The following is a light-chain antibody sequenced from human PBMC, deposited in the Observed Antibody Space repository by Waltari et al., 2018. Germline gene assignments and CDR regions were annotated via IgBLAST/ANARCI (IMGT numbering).Light chain of an antibody. Sequence: QSVLTQPPSASGIHGQRVTITFSGRRSNSGGYSVNCYQPLPGTAPKLLIYSNNQRPSGVPDRFSGSKSGTSSSLVISGLQSEDEADYYCATWDDSLSGPVFGGGTKLTVL. CDR2: SNN. V-gene: IGLV1-44*01. CDR1: RSNSGGYS. CDR3: ATWDDSLSGPV. J-gene: IGLJ3*02.